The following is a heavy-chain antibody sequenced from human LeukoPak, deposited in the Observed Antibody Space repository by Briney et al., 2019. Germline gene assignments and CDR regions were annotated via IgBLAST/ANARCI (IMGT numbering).Heavy chain of an antibody. J-gene: IGHJ4*02. Sequence: GGSLRLSCAASGFTFSSYAMHWVRQAPGMGPECVANINQDGSEKNYVDSVRGRFTISRDNARNSLYLQLNSLRAEDTAVYYCARTARLLESWGQGTLVTVSS. D-gene: IGHD2-21*02. CDR3: ARTARLLES. V-gene: IGHV3-7*01. CDR2: INQDGSEK. CDR1: GFTFSSYA.